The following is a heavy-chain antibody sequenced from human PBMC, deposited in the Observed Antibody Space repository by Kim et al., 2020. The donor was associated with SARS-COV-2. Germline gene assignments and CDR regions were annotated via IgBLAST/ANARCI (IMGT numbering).Heavy chain of an antibody. CDR1: GGSISSYY. Sequence: SETLSLTCTVSGGSISSYYWSWIRQPPGKGLEWIGYIYYSGSTNYNPSLKSRVTISVDTSKNQFSLKLSSVTAADTAVYYCARQSSEWFGEASWFDPWGQGTLVTVSS. J-gene: IGHJ5*02. V-gene: IGHV4-59*08. CDR3: ARQSSEWFGEASWFDP. CDR2: IYYSGST. D-gene: IGHD3-10*01.